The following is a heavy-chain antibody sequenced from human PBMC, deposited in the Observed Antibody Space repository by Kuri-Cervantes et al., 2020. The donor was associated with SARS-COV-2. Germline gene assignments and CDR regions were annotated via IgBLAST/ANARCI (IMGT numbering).Heavy chain of an antibody. Sequence: ESLKISCTVSGDSITSSSYYWGWIRQPPGKGLEWIGNIYNSGSTYYNPYLKSRVTISVDTSKKQFSLRLSSVTAADAAVYYCVTSLPRSGWDGEDAFDIWGQGTMVTVSS. D-gene: IGHD6-19*01. CDR3: VTSLPRSGWDGEDAFDI. CDR1: GDSITSSSYY. V-gene: IGHV4-39*01. J-gene: IGHJ3*02. CDR2: IYNSGST.